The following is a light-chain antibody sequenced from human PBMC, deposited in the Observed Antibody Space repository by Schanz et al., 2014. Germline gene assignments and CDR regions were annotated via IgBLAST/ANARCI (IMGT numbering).Light chain of an antibody. Sequence: QSVLTQPPSVSAAPGQKVTISCSGSTSNIGNNYVSWYQQLPGTAPKLLIYTNSQRPSGVPDRFSGSKSGTSASLAISGLRSEDEADYYCAAWDDSLSGHWVFGGGTKLTVL. J-gene: IGLJ3*02. CDR3: AAWDDSLSGHWV. CDR2: TNS. V-gene: IGLV1-47*02. CDR1: TSNIGNNY.